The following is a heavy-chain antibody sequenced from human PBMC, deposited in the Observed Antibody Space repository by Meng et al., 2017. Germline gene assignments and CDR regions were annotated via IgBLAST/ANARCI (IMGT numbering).Heavy chain of an antibody. D-gene: IGHD3-16*01. CDR3: ARDLGY. CDR1: GLTVSSNT. V-gene: IGHV3-53*02. Sequence: VEIGGGLIQLGGCLRLSCVASGLTVSSNTLRWVRQARGKGLEWVLVIYSGGSTYYADSVKGRFTISRDNSKNTLYLQMNSLRAEDTAVYYCARDLGYWGQGTLVTVSS. CDR2: IYSGGST. J-gene: IGHJ4*02.